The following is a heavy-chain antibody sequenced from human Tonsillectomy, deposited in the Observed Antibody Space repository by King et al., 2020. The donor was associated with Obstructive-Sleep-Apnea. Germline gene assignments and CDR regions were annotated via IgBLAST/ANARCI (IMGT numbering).Heavy chain of an antibody. V-gene: IGHV4-39*07. J-gene: IGHJ4*02. CDR3: ARGYGSGSYSPPPIDY. D-gene: IGHD3-10*01. CDR2: IYYSGST. Sequence: LQLQESGPGLVKPSETLSLTYTVSGGSISSSSYYWGWIRQPPGKGLEWIGSIYYSGSTYYNPSLKSRVTISVDTSKNQFSLKVRSVTAADTAVYYCARGYGSGSYSPPPIDYWGQGTLVTVSS. CDR1: GGSISSSSYY.